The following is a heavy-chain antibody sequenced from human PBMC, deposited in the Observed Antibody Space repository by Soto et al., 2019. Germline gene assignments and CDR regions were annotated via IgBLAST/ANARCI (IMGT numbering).Heavy chain of an antibody. Sequence: QVQLVQSGAEVKKPGSSVKVSCKASGGSFSRYAINWVRQAPVQGLEWMGGIIPIFGTATYAQKFQGRVTIIADKSTTTAYIEVISLRSEDTAVYYCARAGPVAGNHTFDIWGQGTLVTVSS. CDR2: IIPIFGTA. CDR1: GGSFSRYA. V-gene: IGHV1-69*06. J-gene: IGHJ3*02. D-gene: IGHD6-19*01. CDR3: ARAGPVAGNHTFDI.